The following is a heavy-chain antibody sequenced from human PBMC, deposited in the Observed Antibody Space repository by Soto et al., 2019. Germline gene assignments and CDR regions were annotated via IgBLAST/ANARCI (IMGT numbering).Heavy chain of an antibody. CDR1: GFTFSSYA. CDR3: AQWGLTSGEYYYYGMDV. D-gene: IGHD2-15*01. V-gene: IGHV3-23*01. Sequence: GGSLRLSCAASGFTFSSYAMSWVRQAPGKGLEWVSAISGSGGSTYYADSVKGRFTISRDNSKNTLYLQMNSLRAEDTAVYYCAQWGLTSGEYYYYGMDVWGQGTTVTVSS. CDR2: ISGSGGST. J-gene: IGHJ6*02.